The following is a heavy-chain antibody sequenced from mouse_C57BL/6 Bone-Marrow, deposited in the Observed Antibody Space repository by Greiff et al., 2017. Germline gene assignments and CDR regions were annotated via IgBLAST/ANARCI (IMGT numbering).Heavy chain of an antibody. D-gene: IGHD4-1*01. V-gene: IGHV5-4*01. CDR3: AREAWDTGAMDY. CDR1: GFTFSSYA. J-gene: IGHJ4*01. Sequence: EVKLVESGGGLVKPGGSLKLSCAASGFTFSSYAMSWVRQTPEKRLEWVATISDGGSYTYYPDNVKGRFTISRDNAKNNLYLQMSHLKSEDTAMYYCAREAWDTGAMDYWGQGTSVTVSS. CDR2: ISDGGSYT.